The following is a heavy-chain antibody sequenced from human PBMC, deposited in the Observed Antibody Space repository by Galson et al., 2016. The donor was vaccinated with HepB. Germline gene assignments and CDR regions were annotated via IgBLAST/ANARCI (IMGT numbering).Heavy chain of an antibody. D-gene: IGHD3-10*01. CDR3: ARSLYGSGELTILDF. Sequence: PALVKPTQTLTVTCRFSGFSLTSSGMGVNWIRQPPGKALEWLGVIFWDDDTRYSPSLKNRITLTKETSKNQVLLTLTNMDPVDTATYYCARSLYGSGELTILDFWGRGTLITVSS. CDR1: GFSLTSSGMG. J-gene: IGHJ4*02. V-gene: IGHV2-5*08. CDR2: IFWDDDT.